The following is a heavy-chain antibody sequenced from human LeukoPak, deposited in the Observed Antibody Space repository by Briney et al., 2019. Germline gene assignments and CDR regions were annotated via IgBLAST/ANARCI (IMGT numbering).Heavy chain of an antibody. V-gene: IGHV1-2*02. Sequence: ASVKASCKASGYTFTGYYKHWVRQAPGQGLEWMGWINPNSGGTNYAQKFQGRVTMTRDTSISTAYMELSRLRSDDTAVYYCARVWDYCSSTSCYGFDYWGQGTLVTVSS. CDR2: INPNSGGT. CDR3: ARVWDYCSSTSCYGFDY. D-gene: IGHD2-2*01. J-gene: IGHJ4*02. CDR1: GYTFTGYY.